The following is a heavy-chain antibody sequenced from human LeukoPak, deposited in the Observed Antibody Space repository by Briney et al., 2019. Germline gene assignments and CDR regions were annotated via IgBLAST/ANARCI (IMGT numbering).Heavy chain of an antibody. CDR3: ARRGYYGSGSYPFDY. J-gene: IGHJ4*02. V-gene: IGHV5-51*01. CDR2: IYPGDSDT. Sequence: GEPLKISCKGSGYSFTSYWIGWVRQMPGKRLEWMGIIYPGDSDTRYSPPFQGQVTISADKSISTAYLQWSSLKASDTAMYYCARRGYYGSGSYPFDYWGQGTLVTVSS. CDR1: GYSFTSYW. D-gene: IGHD3-10*01.